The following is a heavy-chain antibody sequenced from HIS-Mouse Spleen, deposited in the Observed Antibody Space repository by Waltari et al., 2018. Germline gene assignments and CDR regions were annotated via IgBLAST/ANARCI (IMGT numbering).Heavy chain of an antibody. CDR3: AKDKHHAFDY. V-gene: IGHV3-30*18. Sequence: QVQLVESGGGVVQPGRSLRLPCAASGFPFSSYGMHWVRQAPGKGLEWVAVISYDGSNKYYADSVKGRFTISRDNSKNTLYLQMNSLRAEDTAVYYCAKDKHHAFDYWGQGTLVTVSS. CDR2: ISYDGSNK. J-gene: IGHJ4*02. CDR1: GFPFSSYG.